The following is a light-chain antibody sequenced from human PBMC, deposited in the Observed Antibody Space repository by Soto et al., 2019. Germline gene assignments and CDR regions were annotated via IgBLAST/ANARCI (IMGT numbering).Light chain of an antibody. CDR3: TSYTSDSTYV. CDR2: DVS. J-gene: IGLJ1*01. Sequence: QSALTQPASASGSPGQSITISCTGTSTDVGRYNYVSWYQQHPGKAPKLMVYDVSNRPSWVSNRFSGSKSGITASLTISGLQAEDEADYYCTSYTSDSTYVFGTGTKLTVL. V-gene: IGLV2-14*01. CDR1: STDVGRYNY.